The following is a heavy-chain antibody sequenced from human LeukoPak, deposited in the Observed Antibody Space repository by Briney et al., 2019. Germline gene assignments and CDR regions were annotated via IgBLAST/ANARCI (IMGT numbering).Heavy chain of an antibody. CDR1: GYTFTGYY. J-gene: IGHJ3*02. V-gene: IGHV1-2*02. D-gene: IGHD3-22*01. CDR3: ATIDYYDSSGYPDAFDI. CDR2: INPNSGGT. Sequence: ASVKVSCKASGYTFTGYYMHWVRQAPGQGLEWMGWINPNSGGTNYAQKFQGRVTMTRDTSISTAYMELSRLRSDDTAVYYCATIDYYDSSGYPDAFDIWGQGPMVTVSS.